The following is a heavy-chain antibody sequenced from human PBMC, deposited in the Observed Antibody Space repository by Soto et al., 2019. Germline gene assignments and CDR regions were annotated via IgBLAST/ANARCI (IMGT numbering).Heavy chain of an antibody. CDR3: ARVYYYDSSGPFDI. CDR1: GGSISSGGYY. D-gene: IGHD3-22*01. J-gene: IGHJ3*02. Sequence: PSETLSLTCTVSGGSISSGGYYWSWIRQHPGKGLEWIGYIYYSGSTYYNPSLKSRVTISVDTSKNQFSLKLSSVTAADTAVYYCARVYYYDSSGPFDIWGQGTMVTVS. CDR2: IYYSGST. V-gene: IGHV4-31*03.